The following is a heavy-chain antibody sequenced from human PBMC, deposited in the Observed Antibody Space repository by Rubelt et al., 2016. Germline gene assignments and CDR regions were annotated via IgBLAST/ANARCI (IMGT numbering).Heavy chain of an antibody. CDR3: ARDPSSWQGWLL. CDR1: GYTFTSYA. Sequence: QVQLVQSGSELKKPGASVKVSCKASGYTFTSYAMNWVRQAPGQGLEWMGWINTNTGNPTYAQGGTGRFGFSLETSVSTAYRQISSLKAGDTAVYYCARDPSSWQGWLLWGQGTLVTVSS. CDR2: INTNTGNP. V-gene: IGHV7-4-1*02. J-gene: IGHJ4*02. D-gene: IGHD6-13*01.